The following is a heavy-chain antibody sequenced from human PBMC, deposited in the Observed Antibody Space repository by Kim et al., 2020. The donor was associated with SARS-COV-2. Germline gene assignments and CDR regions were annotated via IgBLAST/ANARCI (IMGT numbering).Heavy chain of an antibody. J-gene: IGHJ4*02. CDR3: LGGLFDY. Sequence: GGSLRLSCAASGFTFNNYWMSWVRQAPGKGLEWVANIKQDGSEKYYVDSIKGRFTISRDNAKNSLYLQMNSLRAEDTALYYCLGGLFDYRGQGTLVTVSS. V-gene: IGHV3-7*01. CDR2: IKQDGSEK. CDR1: GFTFNNYW. D-gene: IGHD2-21*01.